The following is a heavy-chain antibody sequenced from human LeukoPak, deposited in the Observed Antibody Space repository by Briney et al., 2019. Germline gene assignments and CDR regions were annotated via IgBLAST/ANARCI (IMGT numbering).Heavy chain of an antibody. CDR2: IYSGGGT. Sequence: GGSLRLSCAASGFTVSNNYMSWVRQAPGKGLEWVSVIYSGGGTFHSEFVKGRFTISRDYSKNTLYLQMNSLRADDTAVYYCARDSNGPAFWGQGTLVTVSS. J-gene: IGHJ4*02. D-gene: IGHD6-19*01. V-gene: IGHV3-53*01. CDR1: GFTVSNNY. CDR3: ARDSNGPAF.